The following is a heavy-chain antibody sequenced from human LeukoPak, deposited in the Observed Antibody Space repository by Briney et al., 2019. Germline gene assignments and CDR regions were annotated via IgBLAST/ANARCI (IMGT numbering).Heavy chain of an antibody. D-gene: IGHD3-22*01. J-gene: IGHJ4*02. CDR3: ARGLSGHSIFGSGLSDY. Sequence: GGSLRLSCAASGFSVSTNYMNWVRQAPGKGPEWVSVLYDSNENFYLAAVEGRFFISRDSPTNTLYLQMNSLRPEDTAVYYCARGLSGHSIFGSGLSDYWGRGTLVTVSS. CDR2: LYDSNEN. CDR1: GFSVSTNY. V-gene: IGHV3-53*05.